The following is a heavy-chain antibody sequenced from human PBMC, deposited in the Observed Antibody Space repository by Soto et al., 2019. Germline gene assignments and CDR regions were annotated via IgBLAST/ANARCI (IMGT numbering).Heavy chain of an antibody. CDR3: ARFPLEIYYGGKSGFDY. J-gene: IGHJ4*02. CDR2: LYYSGST. D-gene: IGHD4-17*01. V-gene: IGHV4-30-4*01. Sequence: QVQLQESGPGLVKPSQTLSLTCTVSGGSISSGDYYWSWIRQPPGKGLEWIGYLYYSGSTYYHPSLKSRVTISVDTSKNQFSLKLSSVTAAATAVYDCARFPLEIYYGGKSGFDYWGQGTLVTVSS. CDR1: GGSISSGDYY.